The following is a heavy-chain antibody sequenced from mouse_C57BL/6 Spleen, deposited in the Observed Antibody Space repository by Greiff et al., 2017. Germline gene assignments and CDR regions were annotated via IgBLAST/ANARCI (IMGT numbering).Heavy chain of an antibody. V-gene: IGHV5-9*01. Sequence: DVQLVESGGGLVKPGGSLKLSCAASGFTFSSYTMSWVRQTPEKRLEWVATISGGGGNTYYPDSVKGRFTISRDNAKNTLYLQMSSLRSEDTALYYCARQILYYDYPHYYAMDYWGQGTSVTVSS. CDR3: ARQILYYDYPHYYAMDY. CDR1: GFTFSSYT. J-gene: IGHJ4*01. D-gene: IGHD2-4*01. CDR2: ISGGGGNT.